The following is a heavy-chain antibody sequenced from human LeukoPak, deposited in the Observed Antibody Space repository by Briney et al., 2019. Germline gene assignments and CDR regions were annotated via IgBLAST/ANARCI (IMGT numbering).Heavy chain of an antibody. V-gene: IGHV4-39*01. D-gene: IGHD2-21*02. J-gene: IGHJ4*02. CDR1: GGSISSSSYY. CDR2: IYYSGST. CDR3: ARLPVVVTAPNFDY. Sequence: SETLSLTCTVSGGSISSSSYYWGWIRQPPGKGLERIGSIYYSGSTYYNPSLKSRVTISVDTSKNQFSLKLSSVTAADTAVYYCARLPVVVTAPNFDYWGQGTLVTVSS.